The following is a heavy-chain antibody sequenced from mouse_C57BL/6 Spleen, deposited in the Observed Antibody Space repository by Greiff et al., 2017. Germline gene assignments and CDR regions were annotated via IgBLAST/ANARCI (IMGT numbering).Heavy chain of an antibody. CDR1: GFSLTSYG. V-gene: IGHV2-2*01. D-gene: IGHD2-4*01. CDR3: ARGGILMITTSVYYFDY. Sequence: VQLVESGPGLVQPSQSLSITCTVSGFSLTSYGVHWVRQSPGKGLEWLGVIWSGGSTDYNAAFISRLSISKDNSKSQVFFKMNSLQADDTAIYYCARGGILMITTSVYYFDYWGQGTTLTVSS. J-gene: IGHJ2*01. CDR2: IWSGGST.